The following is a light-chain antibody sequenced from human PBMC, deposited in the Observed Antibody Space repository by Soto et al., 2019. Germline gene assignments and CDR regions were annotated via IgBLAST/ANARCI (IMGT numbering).Light chain of an antibody. J-gene: IGKJ5*01. CDR3: QQANSFPLT. CDR2: AAS. CDR1: QGISNA. V-gene: IGKV1-17*01. Sequence: IESARSPSSLSACVADMFTIACRASQGISNALGWYQQKPGKAPKRLIYAASSLQTGVPSRFSGSGSGTDFTLTISSLQPEDFATYYCQQANSFPLTFGQGTRLEIK.